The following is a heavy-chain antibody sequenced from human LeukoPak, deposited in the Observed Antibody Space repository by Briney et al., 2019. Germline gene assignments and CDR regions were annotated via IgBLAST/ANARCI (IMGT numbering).Heavy chain of an antibody. J-gene: IGHJ5*02. CDR3: ARDGRAAAPWFDP. CDR2: IYYSGST. D-gene: IGHD6-13*01. V-gene: IGHV4-39*07. CDR1: GGSISSNNYY. Sequence: SETLSLTCTVSGGSISSNNYYWGWIRQPPGKGLEWIGSIYYSGSTYYNPSLKSRVTISVDTSKNQFSLNLSSVTAADTAVYYCARDGRAAAPWFDPWGQGTLVTVSS.